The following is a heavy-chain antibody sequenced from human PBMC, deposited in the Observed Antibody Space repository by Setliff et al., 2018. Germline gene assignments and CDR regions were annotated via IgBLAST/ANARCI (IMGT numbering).Heavy chain of an antibody. D-gene: IGHD3-10*01. Sequence: SETLSLTCTVSGDSISSGSYYWNWIRQHPEKGLEWLGYIFHSGSTNYNSSLKSRITISIDTAKNHFSLELNSVTAADSAVYYCARVADGSGSFYLGFDYWGQGILVTVSS. J-gene: IGHJ4*02. CDR3: ARVADGSGSFYLGFDY. CDR2: IFHSGST. V-gene: IGHV4-31*03. CDR1: GDSISSGSYY.